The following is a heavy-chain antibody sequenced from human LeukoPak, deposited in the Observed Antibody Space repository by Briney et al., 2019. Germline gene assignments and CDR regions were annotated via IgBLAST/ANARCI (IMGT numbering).Heavy chain of an antibody. D-gene: IGHD3-22*01. Sequence: GGSLRLSCAASGFTFSSYTMNWVRQAPGKGLEWVSYISSSSSPIYCADSVKGRFTISRDNAKNSLYLQMNSLRADDTAVYYCAGQYSYDSRGFDYWGQGTLVTVSS. CDR3: AGQYSYDSRGFDY. V-gene: IGHV3-48*01. J-gene: IGHJ4*02. CDR2: ISSSSSPI. CDR1: GFTFSSYT.